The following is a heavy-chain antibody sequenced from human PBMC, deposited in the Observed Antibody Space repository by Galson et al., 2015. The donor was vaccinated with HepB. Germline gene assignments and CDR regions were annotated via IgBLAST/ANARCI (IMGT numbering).Heavy chain of an antibody. CDR2: ISAYNGNT. D-gene: IGHD6-13*01. Sequence: SVKVSCKASGYTFTSYGISWVRQAPGQGLEWMGWISAYNGNTNYAQKLQGRVTMTTDTSTSTAYMELRSLRSDDTAVYYCARDRVITFYSSSWNRANWFDPWGQGTLVTVSS. CDR3: ARDRVITFYSSSWNRANWFDP. V-gene: IGHV1-18*04. J-gene: IGHJ5*02. CDR1: GYTFTSYG.